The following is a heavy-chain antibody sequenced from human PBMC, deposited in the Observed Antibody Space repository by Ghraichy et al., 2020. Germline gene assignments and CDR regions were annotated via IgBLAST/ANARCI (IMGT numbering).Heavy chain of an antibody. CDR3: ARAPRGRFLEWTTDNWFDP. Sequence: ASVKVSCKASGYTFTSYDINWVRQATGQGLEWMGWMNPNSGNTGYAQKFQGRVTMTRNTSISTAYMELSSLRSEDTAVYYCARAPRGRFLEWTTDNWFDPGGQGTLVTVSS. CDR1: GYTFTSYD. J-gene: IGHJ5*02. V-gene: IGHV1-8*01. CDR2: MNPNSGNT. D-gene: IGHD3-3*01.